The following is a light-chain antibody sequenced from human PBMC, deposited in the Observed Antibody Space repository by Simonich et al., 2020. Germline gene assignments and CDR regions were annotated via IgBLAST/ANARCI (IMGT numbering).Light chain of an antibody. V-gene: IGKV3-15*01. CDR2: GAS. Sequence: EIVMTQSPATLSVSPGERATLSCRASQSVSSNLAWYQQKPCPAPRLLIYGASTRATGIPSRFSGSGSGTEFTLTISSLQSEDFAVYYCQQYNNWPSFGPGTKVDIK. CDR1: QSVSSN. CDR3: QQYNNWPS. J-gene: IGKJ3*01.